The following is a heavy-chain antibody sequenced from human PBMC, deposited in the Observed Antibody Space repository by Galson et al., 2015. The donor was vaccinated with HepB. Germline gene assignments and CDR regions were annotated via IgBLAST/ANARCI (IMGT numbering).Heavy chain of an antibody. CDR3: ASQATWVDAFDI. CDR2: INPRSGST. Sequence: SVKVSCKASGYTFTSHYIHWVRQAPGQGLEWMGIINPRSGSTTYAQKFQGRVTMTRDTSISTAYMELSTLRSDDTAVYFCASQATWVDAFDIWGQGTMVTVSS. CDR1: GYTFTSHY. V-gene: IGHV1-2*02. J-gene: IGHJ3*02. D-gene: IGHD1-26*01.